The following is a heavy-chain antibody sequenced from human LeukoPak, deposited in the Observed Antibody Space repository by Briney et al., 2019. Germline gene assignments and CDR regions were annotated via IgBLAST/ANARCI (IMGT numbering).Heavy chain of an antibody. CDR1: GFTFSNYD. V-gene: IGHV3-30*02. Sequence: GGSLRLSCAASGFTFSNYDMHWVRQAPGKGLEWVSFIRFDGTDTHYADSVKGRFTISRDSSKSTLYLQMNSLRAEDTAVYYCAKVSLSGGTYCSSTTCYLGSHFDYWGQGTLVTVSS. D-gene: IGHD2-2*01. J-gene: IGHJ4*02. CDR2: IRFDGTDT. CDR3: AKVSLSGGTYCSSTTCYLGSHFDY.